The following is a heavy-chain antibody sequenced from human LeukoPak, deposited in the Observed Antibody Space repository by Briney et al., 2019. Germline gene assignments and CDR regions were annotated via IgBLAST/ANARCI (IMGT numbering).Heavy chain of an antibody. CDR3: ARDLGYYRMDV. D-gene: IGHD7-27*01. CDR1: GYSISSGYH. V-gene: IGHV4-38-2*02. CDR2: IYHRGNA. Sequence: SETLSLTCAVSGYSISSGYHWGWIRQPPGTGPELIGSIYHRGNAYYNPSLKSRVTISLDTSKNQFSLKLSSVTAADTAVYYCARDLGYYRMDVWGKGTTVTVSS. J-gene: IGHJ6*04.